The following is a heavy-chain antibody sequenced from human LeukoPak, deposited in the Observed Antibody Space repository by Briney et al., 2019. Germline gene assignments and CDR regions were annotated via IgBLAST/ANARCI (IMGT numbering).Heavy chain of an antibody. D-gene: IGHD1-26*01. Sequence: SETLSLTCTVSGGSISSYYWNWIRQPPGKGLEWIGYIYYSGSTNYNPSLKSRVTISVDTSKNQFSLKLSSVTAADTAVYYCARGWELPGGNWFDPWGQGTLVTVSS. V-gene: IGHV4-59*01. J-gene: IGHJ5*02. CDR1: GGSISSYY. CDR3: ARGWELPGGNWFDP. CDR2: IYYSGST.